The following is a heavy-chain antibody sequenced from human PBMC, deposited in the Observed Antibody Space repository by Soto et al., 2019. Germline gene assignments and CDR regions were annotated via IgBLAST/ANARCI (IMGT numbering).Heavy chain of an antibody. D-gene: IGHD4-17*01. CDR2: ISAYNGNT. Sequence: QVQLVQSGAEVKKPGASVKVSCKASGYTFTSYGISWVRQAPGQGLEWMGWISAYNGNTNYAQKLQGRVTMTTDTSTRTGLNEVRSLRSDDTAVYYCARAVTTVTTLWAADYWGQGTLVTVSS. CDR1: GYTFTSYG. V-gene: IGHV1-18*01. CDR3: ARAVTTVTTLWAADY. J-gene: IGHJ4*02.